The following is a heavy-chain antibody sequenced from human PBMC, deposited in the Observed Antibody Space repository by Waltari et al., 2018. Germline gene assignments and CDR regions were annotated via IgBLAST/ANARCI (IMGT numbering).Heavy chain of an antibody. J-gene: IGHJ4*02. CDR3: VKDGGRQQLVPSYFDN. D-gene: IGHD6-13*01. CDR2: MWFDGSDT. Sequence: QVQLVESGGGVVQPGGALRLAWAAAGFGFSSFGIDWVRQAPGKGLEWVASMWFDGSDTYYADSVKGRFTISRDNSKNTIYLQMNSLRDEDTAVYYCVKDGGRQQLVPSYFDNWGQGSLVTVSS. V-gene: IGHV3-33*06. CDR1: GFGFSSFG.